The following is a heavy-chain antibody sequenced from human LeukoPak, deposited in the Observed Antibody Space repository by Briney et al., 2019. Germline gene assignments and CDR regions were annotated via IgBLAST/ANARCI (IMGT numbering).Heavy chain of an antibody. CDR3: AGERRYSSSWYSYSSGWYLDY. J-gene: IGHJ4*02. Sequence: GGSLRLSCAASGFTFCSYAMHWVRKAPGKGLEWVAVISYDGSNKYYADSVKGRFTISRDNSKNTLYLQMNSLRAEDTAVYYCAGERRYSSSWYSYSSGWYLDYWGQGTLVTVSS. D-gene: IGHD6-13*01. V-gene: IGHV3-30*04. CDR2: ISYDGSNK. CDR1: GFTFCSYA.